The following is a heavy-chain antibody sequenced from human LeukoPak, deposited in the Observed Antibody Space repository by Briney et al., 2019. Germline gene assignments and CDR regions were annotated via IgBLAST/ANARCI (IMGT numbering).Heavy chain of an antibody. CDR2: ISSSSNTI. Sequence: PGGSLRLSCAASGFTFSSYSMNWVRQAPGKGLEWVSYISSSSNTIYYADSVKGRFTISRDNAKNSLYLQMNSLRAEDTAVYYCARRGGSGSRYYMDVWGKGTTVTVSS. D-gene: IGHD3-10*01. CDR1: GFTFSSYS. V-gene: IGHV3-48*01. CDR3: ARRGGSGSRYYMDV. J-gene: IGHJ6*03.